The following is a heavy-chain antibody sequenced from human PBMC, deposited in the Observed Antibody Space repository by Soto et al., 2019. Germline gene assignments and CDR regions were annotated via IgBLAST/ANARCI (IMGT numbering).Heavy chain of an antibody. J-gene: IGHJ5*02. CDR3: ARLGAYYQSLDP. D-gene: IGHD2-21*01. CDR2: IYYAGTT. Sequence: QVQLQESGPGLVKPSETLSLTCSISGGSFSPNYWAWFRQSPGKGLEWIGYIYYAGTTSYNPSLKSRVTLSLEPSKNQFSLRLSSVTASDTAVYYCARLGAYYQSLDPWGQGTLVTVSS. CDR1: GGSFSPNY. V-gene: IGHV4-59*08.